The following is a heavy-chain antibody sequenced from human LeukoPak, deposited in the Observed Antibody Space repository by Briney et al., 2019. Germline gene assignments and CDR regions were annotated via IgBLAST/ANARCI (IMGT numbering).Heavy chain of an antibody. D-gene: IGHD5-12*01. CDR2: IYKSGGT. V-gene: IGHV4-59*12. CDR1: GGSISSYY. Sequence: PSETLSLTCTVSGGSISSYYWSWIRQPPGKGLEWIGYIYKSGGTNYNPSLKSRVTISLDTFKNQFSLKLTSVTAADTAVFYCARLDIGDSGNPNWFDPWGQGTLVTVSS. J-gene: IGHJ5*02. CDR3: ARLDIGDSGNPNWFDP.